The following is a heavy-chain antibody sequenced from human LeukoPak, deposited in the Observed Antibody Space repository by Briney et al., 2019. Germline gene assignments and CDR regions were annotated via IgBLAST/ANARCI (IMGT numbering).Heavy chain of an antibody. Sequence: SGTLSLTCAVSGGSISSSNWWSWVRQPPGKGLEWIGEINHSGSTNYNPSLKSRVTISVDTSKNQFSLKLSSVTAADTAVYYCASRCGGNSDSCWFDPWGQGTLVTVSS. CDR1: GGSISSSNW. J-gene: IGHJ5*02. D-gene: IGHD4-23*01. V-gene: IGHV4-4*02. CDR2: INHSGST. CDR3: ASRCGGNSDSCWFDP.